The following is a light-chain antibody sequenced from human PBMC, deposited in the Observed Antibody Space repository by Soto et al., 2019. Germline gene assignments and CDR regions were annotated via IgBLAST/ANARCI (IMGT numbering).Light chain of an antibody. J-gene: IGKJ1*01. CDR3: QQYDKWPRT. CDR2: GTS. Sequence: EIVMTQSPASLSVSPGESVTLSCRASQSVASNLAWYQQKPGQAPRLLIYGTSTRATGVPDRFSGSGSGAEYTLTISSLQSEDFAVYYCQQYDKWPRTFGQGTKVDIK. V-gene: IGKV3-15*01. CDR1: QSVASN.